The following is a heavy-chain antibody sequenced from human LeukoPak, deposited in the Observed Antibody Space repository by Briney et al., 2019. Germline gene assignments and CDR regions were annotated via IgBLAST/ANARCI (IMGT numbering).Heavy chain of an antibody. CDR2: IWYDGSNK. CDR3: AKPQGRYCTGPSCFSAGHAFHI. CDR1: GFIFSNYG. D-gene: IGHD2-2*01. V-gene: IGHV3-30*02. Sequence: PGGSLRLSCAASGFIFSNYGMHWVRQAPGTGLEWVAVIWYDGSNKYYADSVKGRFTISRDNAKNTLCLQMDSLRPEDTAMYYCAKPQGRYCTGPSCFSAGHAFHIWGQGTMVTVSS. J-gene: IGHJ3*02.